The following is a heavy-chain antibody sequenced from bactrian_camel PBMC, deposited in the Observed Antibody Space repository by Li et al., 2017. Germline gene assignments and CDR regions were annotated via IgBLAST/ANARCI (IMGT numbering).Heavy chain of an antibody. D-gene: IGHD4*01. J-gene: IGHJ4*01. CDR2: NDNGGRTT. CDR1: GSSDSTKC. Sequence: HVQLVESWGGSVQAGGTLRLSCESSGSSDSTKCIGWLRQVAGKEREEVALNDNGGRTTYYANFVGGRFTISQDNAKNIVYLQMNSLKPADTAVYYCAAGSPMATMTPSFRYCQTPYYYWGQGTQVTVS. CDR3: AAGSPMATMTPSFRYCQTPYYY. V-gene: IGHV3S54*01.